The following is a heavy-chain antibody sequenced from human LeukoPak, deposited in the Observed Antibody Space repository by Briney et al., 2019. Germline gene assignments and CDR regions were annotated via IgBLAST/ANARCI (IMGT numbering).Heavy chain of an antibody. D-gene: IGHD6-13*01. CDR2: ISSGSNTI. Sequence: GGSLRLSCVASGFSFSSYSMNWVRQTPGKGLEWVSYISSGSNTIDYADSVKGRFTISRDNAKSSLYLQMNSLRAEDTAVYYCARDLSAPPHLVTYYYYMDVWGKGATVTVSS. V-gene: IGHV3-48*01. J-gene: IGHJ6*03. CDR3: ARDLSAPPHLVTYYYYMDV. CDR1: GFSFSSYS.